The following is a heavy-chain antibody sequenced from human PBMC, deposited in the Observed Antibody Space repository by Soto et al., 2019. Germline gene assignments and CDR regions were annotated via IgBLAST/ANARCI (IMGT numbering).Heavy chain of an antibody. J-gene: IGHJ5*02. Sequence: SETLSLTCTVSGGSISSSSYCWSRNRQPPGKGLEWIGEINHSGSTNYNPSLKSRVTISVDTSKSQFSLKLSSVTAADTAVYYGARVGYPFQFDPWGQGTLVTVSS. CDR2: INHSGST. CDR1: GGSISSSSYC. D-gene: IGHD6-13*01. CDR3: ARVGYPFQFDP. V-gene: IGHV4-39*07.